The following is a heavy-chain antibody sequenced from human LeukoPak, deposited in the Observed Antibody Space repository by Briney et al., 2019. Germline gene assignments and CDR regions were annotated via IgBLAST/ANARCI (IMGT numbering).Heavy chain of an antibody. D-gene: IGHD4-17*01. Sequence: GGSLRLSCAASGFTFRNYEMNWVRQAPGRGLEWVSYISSSGLTMYYADSVKGRFTISRDNAKNSLYLQMNSLRAEDTAVYYCARRTTGDDYWGQGTLVTVSS. V-gene: IGHV3-48*03. CDR3: ARRTTGDDY. CDR1: GFTFRNYE. CDR2: ISSSGLTM. J-gene: IGHJ4*02.